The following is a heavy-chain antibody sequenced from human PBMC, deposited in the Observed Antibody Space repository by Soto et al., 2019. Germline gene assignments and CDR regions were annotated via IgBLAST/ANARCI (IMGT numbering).Heavy chain of an antibody. CDR1: GGSFSGYY. J-gene: IGHJ4*02. V-gene: IGHV4-34*01. CDR2: INHSGST. Sequence: PSETLSLTCAVYGGSFSGYYWSWIRQPPGKGLEWIGEINHSGSTNYNPSLKSRVTISVDTSKNQFSLKLSSVTAADTAVYYCARGLCYGYVSLWGQGTLVTVSS. D-gene: IGHD5-18*01. CDR3: ARGLCYGYVSL.